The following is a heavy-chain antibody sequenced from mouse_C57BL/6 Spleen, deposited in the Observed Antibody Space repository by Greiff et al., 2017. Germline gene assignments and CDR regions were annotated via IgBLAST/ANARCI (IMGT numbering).Heavy chain of an antibody. Sequence: QVQLQQSGPELVKPGASVKISCKASGYAFSSSWMNWVKQRPGKGLEWIGRIYPGDGDTNYNGKFKGKATLTADKSSSTAYMQRRSLTSEDSAVYFCARTYYSNYVDFDYWGQGTTLTVSS. V-gene: IGHV1-82*01. D-gene: IGHD2-5*01. CDR3: ARTYYSNYVDFDY. CDR2: IYPGDGDT. J-gene: IGHJ2*01. CDR1: GYAFSSSW.